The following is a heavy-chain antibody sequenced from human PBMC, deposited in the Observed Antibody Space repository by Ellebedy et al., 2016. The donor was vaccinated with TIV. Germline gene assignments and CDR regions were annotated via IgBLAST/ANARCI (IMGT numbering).Heavy chain of an antibody. CDR2: IYHSGST. J-gene: IGHJ4*02. CDR3: ARDPAVNYFDY. Sequence: SETLSLXXAVSGGSISSGGYSWSWIRQPPGKGLEWIGYIYHSGSTYYNPSLKSRVTISVDTSKNQFSLKLSSVTAADTAVYYCARDPAVNYFDYWGQGTLVTVSS. D-gene: IGHD4-23*01. CDR1: GGSISSGGYS. V-gene: IGHV4-30-2*05.